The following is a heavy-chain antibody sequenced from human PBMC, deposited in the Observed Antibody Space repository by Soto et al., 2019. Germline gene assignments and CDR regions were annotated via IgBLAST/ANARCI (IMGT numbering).Heavy chain of an antibody. D-gene: IGHD3-22*01. CDR3: AKGGYYYDTSGPTFEY. CDR2: ISGNGGTS. J-gene: IGHJ4*02. V-gene: IGHV3-23*01. Sequence: GGSLRLSCAAFGFTFSSYAMSWVRQTPGKGLEWVSSISGNGGTSYYADSVKGRFTLSRDNSKNTLYLQMNSLRAEDTAVYYCAKGGYYYDTSGPTFEYWGQGTLVTVSS. CDR1: GFTFSSYA.